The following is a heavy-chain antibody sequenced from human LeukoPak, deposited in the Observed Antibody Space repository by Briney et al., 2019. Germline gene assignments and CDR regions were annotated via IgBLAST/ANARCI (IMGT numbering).Heavy chain of an antibody. Sequence: GSSVKVSCKAAGGTFSSYAISWVRQAPGQGLEWMGGIIPIFGTANYAQKFQGRVTITADESTSTAYMELSSLRSEDTAVYYCAETYYYDSSGYYYGALNVNWFDPGAREPWSPSPQ. J-gene: IGHJ5*02. D-gene: IGHD3-22*01. CDR3: AETYYYDSSGYYYGALNVNWFDP. V-gene: IGHV1-69*01. CDR2: IIPIFGTA. CDR1: GGTFSSYA.